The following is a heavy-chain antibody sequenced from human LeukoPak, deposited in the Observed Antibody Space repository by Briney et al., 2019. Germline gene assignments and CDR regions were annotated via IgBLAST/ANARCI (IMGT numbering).Heavy chain of an antibody. Sequence: GGSLRLSCTASGFTFGDYAMSWIRQAPGKGLEWVGFIRSKAYGETADYAASVKGRFTISRDDSKAIAYLQMNGLKTEDTAVYHCTRDRGAYNLYDYWGQGTLVTVSS. CDR1: GFTFGDYA. CDR3: TRDRGAYNLYDY. V-gene: IGHV3-49*03. D-gene: IGHD1-1*01. CDR2: IRSKAYGETA. J-gene: IGHJ4*02.